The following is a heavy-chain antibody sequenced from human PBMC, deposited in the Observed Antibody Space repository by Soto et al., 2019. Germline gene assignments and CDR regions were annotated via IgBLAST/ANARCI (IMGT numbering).Heavy chain of an antibody. CDR1: GYTFNSYA. Sequence: ASVKVSCKASGYTFNSYAMHWVRQAPGQRLERMGWINAGNGNTKYSQKFQGRVTITRDTSASTAYLQMNSLKTEDTAVYYCTRDPSLGYYYDSSGYYGDAFDIWGQGTMVTVSS. CDR3: TRDPSLGYYYDSSGYYGDAFDI. J-gene: IGHJ3*02. CDR2: INAGNGNT. D-gene: IGHD3-22*01. V-gene: IGHV1-3*01.